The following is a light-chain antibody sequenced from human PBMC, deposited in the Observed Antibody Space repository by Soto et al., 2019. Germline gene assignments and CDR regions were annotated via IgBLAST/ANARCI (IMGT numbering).Light chain of an antibody. CDR3: HQYYGAPLT. V-gene: IGKV4-1*01. CDR1: QSVLSSSNNKNF. Sequence: DIVMTQSPDSLAVSLGERATINCKSSQSVLSSSNNKNFLAWSQQKPGQPPKLLIYWASTREFGVPDRFSDSGSGTDFTLTISSLQAEDVAVYYCHQYYGAPLTFGGGTRVEI. J-gene: IGKJ4*01. CDR2: WAS.